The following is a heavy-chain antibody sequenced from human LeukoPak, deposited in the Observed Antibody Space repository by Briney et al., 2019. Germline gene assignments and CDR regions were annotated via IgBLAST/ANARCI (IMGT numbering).Heavy chain of an antibody. V-gene: IGHV3-23*01. CDR1: GFAFSSYA. CDR2: LTFGGDAT. Sequence: GGSLRLSCVVSGFAFSSYAMNWVRQAPGEGLEWVSALTFGGDATWYADSVRGRFTISRDNSKNTLYLQMDSLRAEDTAVYYCAKDAYTSGPYYFDHWGQGTLVTVSS. CDR3: AKDAYTSGPYYFDH. J-gene: IGHJ4*02. D-gene: IGHD2-8*02.